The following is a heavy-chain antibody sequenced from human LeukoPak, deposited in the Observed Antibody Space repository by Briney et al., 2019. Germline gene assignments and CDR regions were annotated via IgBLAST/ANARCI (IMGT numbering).Heavy chain of an antibody. CDR2: INHSGST. CDR1: GGSFSGYY. D-gene: IGHD3-3*01. Sequence: SETLSLTCAVYGGSFSGYYWSWIRQPPGKGLEWIGEINHSGSTNYNPYLKSRVTISVDTSKNQFSLKLSSFTAADTAVYYCAREGRITIFGVVIIKEYFQHWGQGTLVTVSS. J-gene: IGHJ1*01. CDR3: AREGRITIFGVVIIKEYFQH. V-gene: IGHV4-34*01.